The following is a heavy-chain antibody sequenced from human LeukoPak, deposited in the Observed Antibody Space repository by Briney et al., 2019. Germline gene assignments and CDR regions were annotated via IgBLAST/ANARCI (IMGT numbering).Heavy chain of an antibody. CDR1: GFTVSSNF. D-gene: IGHD2-2*01. Sequence: GGSLRLSCAASGFTVSSNFMSWVRQAPGKGLEWVSVIYSAGTTYYADSVKGRFSISRDNSKNTMYIQMNSLRAEDTAVYYCRYYRGGYCSSTSCYYFDYWGQGTLVTVSS. J-gene: IGHJ4*02. V-gene: IGHV3-66*01. CDR2: IYSAGTT. CDR3: RYYRGGYCSSTSCYYFDY.